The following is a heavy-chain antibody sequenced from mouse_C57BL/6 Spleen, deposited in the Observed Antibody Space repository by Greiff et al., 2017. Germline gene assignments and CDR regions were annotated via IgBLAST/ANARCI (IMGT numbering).Heavy chain of an antibody. CDR3: ASPRGYGSSYAFAY. D-gene: IGHD1-1*01. J-gene: IGHJ3*01. Sequence: QVQLQQPGAELVKPGASVKLSCKASGYTFTSYWMHWVKQRPGRGLEWIGRIDPNSGGTKYNEKLKSKATLTVDKPASTAYRQLSSLTSEDSAVYYWASPRGYGSSYAFAYWGQGTLVTVSA. V-gene: IGHV1-72*01. CDR1: GYTFTSYW. CDR2: IDPNSGGT.